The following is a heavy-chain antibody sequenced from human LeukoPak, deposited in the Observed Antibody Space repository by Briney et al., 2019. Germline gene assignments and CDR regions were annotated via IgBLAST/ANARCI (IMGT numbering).Heavy chain of an antibody. J-gene: IGHJ4*02. D-gene: IGHD3-10*01. V-gene: IGHV4-59*01. CDR3: TGNYYGSGSYADFDY. CDR1: GGSISSYY. CDR2: IYYSGST. Sequence: PSETLSLTCTVSGGSISSYYWSWIRQPPGKGLEWIGYIYYSGSTNYNPSLKSRVTISVDTSKNQFSLKLSSVTAADTAVYYCTGNYYGSGSYADFDYWGQGTLVTVSS.